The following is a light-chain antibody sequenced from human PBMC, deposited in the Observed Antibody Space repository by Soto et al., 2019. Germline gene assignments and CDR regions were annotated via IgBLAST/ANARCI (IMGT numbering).Light chain of an antibody. CDR2: DAS. CDR1: QSVGSW. Sequence: DIKMEQSPFAMSGRLGERVYHTCRASQSVGSWLAWYQQKPGTAPKLLIFDASRLESGVPSRFSGSASGTEFTLTISSLQPDDFAPAYCQLYDNYPPTYGGGTKVDIK. J-gene: IGKJ4*01. V-gene: IGKV1-5*01. CDR3: QLYDNYPPT.